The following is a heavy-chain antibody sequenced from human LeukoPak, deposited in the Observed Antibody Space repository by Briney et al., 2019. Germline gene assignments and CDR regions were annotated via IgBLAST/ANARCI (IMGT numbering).Heavy chain of an antibody. D-gene: IGHD6-6*01. V-gene: IGHV4-34*01. CDR1: GGSFSGYY. CDR2: INHSGST. Sequence: PSETLSLTCAVYGGSFSGYYWSWIRQPPGKGLEWIGEINHSGSTNYNPSLKSRATISVDTSKNQFSLKLSSVTAADTAVYYCARGPVRSSSGRWFDPWGQGTLVTVSS. CDR3: ARGPVRSSSGRWFDP. J-gene: IGHJ5*02.